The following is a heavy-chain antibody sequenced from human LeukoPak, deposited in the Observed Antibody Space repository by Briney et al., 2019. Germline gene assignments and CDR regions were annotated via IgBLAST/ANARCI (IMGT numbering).Heavy chain of an antibody. Sequence: PGGSPRLYCAASGFTFSSYSMNWVRQAPGKGLEWVSSISSSSSYIYYADSVKGRFTISRDNAKNSLYLQMNSLRAEDTAVYYCARDQRYYYDSSGTYYFDYWGQGTLVTVSS. CDR3: ARDQRYYYDSSGTYYFDY. CDR2: ISSSSSYI. CDR1: GFTFSSYS. D-gene: IGHD3-22*01. V-gene: IGHV3-21*01. J-gene: IGHJ4*02.